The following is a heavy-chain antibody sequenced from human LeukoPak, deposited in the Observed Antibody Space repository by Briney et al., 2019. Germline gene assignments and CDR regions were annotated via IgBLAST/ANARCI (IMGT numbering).Heavy chain of an antibody. Sequence: SETPSLTCVVYGGSFSGYYWSWIRQPPGKGLEWIGEINHSGSTNYNPPLKSRVTISVDTSKVQFSLRLTSVTAADSAVYYCARGPYSSSWCNYWGQGTLVTVSS. CDR2: INHSGST. J-gene: IGHJ4*02. D-gene: IGHD6-13*01. V-gene: IGHV4-34*01. CDR3: ARGPYSSSWCNY. CDR1: GGSFSGYY.